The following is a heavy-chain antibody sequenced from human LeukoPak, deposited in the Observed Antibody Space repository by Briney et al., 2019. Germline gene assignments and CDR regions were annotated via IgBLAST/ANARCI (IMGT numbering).Heavy chain of an antibody. CDR2: IDPSDSYT. J-gene: IGHJ6*02. V-gene: IGHV5-10-1*01. D-gene: IGHD4-17*01. Sequence: GESLGISCKVSGSRFTSYWISWVRQMPGKGLEWMGTIDPSDSYTNYSPSFQGHVTISADKSISTAYLQWSSLEASDTAMYYCARSYGDKIYYYYGMDVWGQGTTVTVSS. CDR3: ARSYGDKIYYYYGMDV. CDR1: GSRFTSYW.